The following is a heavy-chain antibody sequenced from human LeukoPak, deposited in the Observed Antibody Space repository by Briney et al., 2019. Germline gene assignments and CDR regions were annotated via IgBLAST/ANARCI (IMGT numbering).Heavy chain of an antibody. Sequence: SVKVSCKASGGTFSSYAISWVRQDPGQGLEWMGGIIPIFGTANYAQKFQGRVTITADESTSTAYMELSSLRSEDTAVYYCARSPRGGITIFGVPPRWFDPWGQGTLVTVSS. CDR1: GGTFSSYA. V-gene: IGHV1-69*13. J-gene: IGHJ5*02. CDR3: ARSPRGGITIFGVPPRWFDP. CDR2: IIPIFGTA. D-gene: IGHD3-3*01.